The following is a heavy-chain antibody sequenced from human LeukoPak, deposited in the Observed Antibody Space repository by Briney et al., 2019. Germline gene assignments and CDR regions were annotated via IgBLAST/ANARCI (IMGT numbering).Heavy chain of an antibody. CDR3: ASKHDYGDYFGY. V-gene: IGHV1-69*06. D-gene: IGHD4-17*01. CDR1: GGTFSSYA. J-gene: IGHJ4*02. Sequence: SVKVSCKASGGTFSSYAISWVRQAPGQGLEWMGGIIPIFGTANYAQKFQSRVTITADKSTSTAYMELSSLRSEDTAVYYCASKHDYGDYFGYWGQGTLVTVSS. CDR2: IIPIFGTA.